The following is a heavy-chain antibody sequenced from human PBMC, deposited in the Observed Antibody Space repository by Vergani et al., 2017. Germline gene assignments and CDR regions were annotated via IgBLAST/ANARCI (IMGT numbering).Heavy chain of an antibody. CDR1: GGSISSSSYY. Sequence: QLQLQESGPGLVKPSETLSLTCTVSGGSISSSSYYWGWIRQPPGKGLEWIGSIYYSGSTYYNPSLKSRVTISVDTSKNQFSLKLSSVTAADTAVYYCARGGRITIFGVVINNWFDPWGQGTLVTVSS. J-gene: IGHJ5*02. CDR3: ARGGRITIFGVVINNWFDP. D-gene: IGHD3-3*01. CDR2: IYYSGST. V-gene: IGHV4-39*01.